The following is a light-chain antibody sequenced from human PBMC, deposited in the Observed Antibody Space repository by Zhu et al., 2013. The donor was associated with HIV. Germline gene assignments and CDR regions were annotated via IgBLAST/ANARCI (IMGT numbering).Light chain of an antibody. CDR2: QDI. CDR1: KLEDKY. J-gene: IGLJ1*01. Sequence: SYELTQPPSVSVSPGQTATITCSGDKLEDKYVCWYQQKSGQSPVLVIYQDIKRPSGIPERFSGSNSGNTATLTISGTQPMDEADYYCQAWDSSTYVFGTGTKVTVL. V-gene: IGLV3-1*01. CDR3: QAWDSSTYV.